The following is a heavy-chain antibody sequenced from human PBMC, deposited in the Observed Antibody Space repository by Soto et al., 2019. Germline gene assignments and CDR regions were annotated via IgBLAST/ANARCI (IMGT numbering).Heavy chain of an antibody. CDR2: INAGNGNT. D-gene: IGHD2-15*01. J-gene: IGHJ5*02. Sequence: AASVKVSCKASGYTFTSYAMHWVRQAPGQRLEWMGWINAGNGNTKYSQKFQGRVTITRDTSASTAYMELSSLRSEDTAVYYCAIAPGRSELLLFWFVRGGQGGLVT. V-gene: IGHV1-3*01. CDR1: GYTFTSYA. CDR3: AIAPGRSELLLFWFVR.